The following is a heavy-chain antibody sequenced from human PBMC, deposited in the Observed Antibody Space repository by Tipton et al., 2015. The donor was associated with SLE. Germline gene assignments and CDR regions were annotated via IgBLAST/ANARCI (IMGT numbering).Heavy chain of an antibody. J-gene: IGHJ4*02. D-gene: IGHD1-14*01. Sequence: TLSLTCTVSGGSISSYYWSWIRQPPGKGLEWIGYIYYSGSTNYNPSLKSRVTISVDTSKNQFSLKLSSVTAADTAVYYCAKETGYWGQGTLVTVSS. CDR2: IYYSGST. CDR3: AKETGY. V-gene: IGHV4-59*12. CDR1: GGSISSYY.